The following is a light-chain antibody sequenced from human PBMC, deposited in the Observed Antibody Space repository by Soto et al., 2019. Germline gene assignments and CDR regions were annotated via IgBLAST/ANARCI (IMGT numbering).Light chain of an antibody. CDR1: SSNIGNND. CDR3: GTWDSSLSAGV. V-gene: IGLV1-51*02. Sequence: QPVLTQPPSVSAAPGQMVTISCSGSSSNIGNNDVSWYQQLPGTVPKLLIYENSKRPSGIPDRFSGSKSGTSATLGITGLQTGDEADYYCGTWDSSLSAGVFGGGTKLTVL. J-gene: IGLJ3*02. CDR2: ENS.